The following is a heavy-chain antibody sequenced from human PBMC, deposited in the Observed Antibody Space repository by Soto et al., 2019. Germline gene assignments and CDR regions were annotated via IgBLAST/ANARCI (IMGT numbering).Heavy chain of an antibody. D-gene: IGHD2-2*01. CDR3: ARGGGAPYCSSTSCYGSPAFDI. J-gene: IGHJ3*02. CDR1: GFTVSSNY. CDR2: IYSGGST. Sequence: PGGSLRLSCAASGFTVSSNYMSWVRQAPGKGLEWVSVIYSGGSTYYADSVKGRFTISRDNSKNTLYLQMNSLRAEDTAVYYCARGGGAPYCSSTSCYGSPAFDIWGQGTMVTVSS. V-gene: IGHV3-53*01.